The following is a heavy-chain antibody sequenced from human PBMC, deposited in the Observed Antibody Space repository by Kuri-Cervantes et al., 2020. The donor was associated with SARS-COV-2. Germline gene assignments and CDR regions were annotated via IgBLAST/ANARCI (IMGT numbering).Heavy chain of an antibody. CDR1: GGSISSGGYS. CDR2: IYHSGST. Sequence: SCAVSGGSISSGGYSWSWIRQPPGKGLERIGYIYHSGSTYYNPSLKSRVTISVDTSKNQFSLKLSSVTAADTAVYYCARHGTGYDFWSGYYGEDYWGQGTLVTVSS. V-gene: IGHV4-30-2*03. J-gene: IGHJ4*02. D-gene: IGHD3-3*01. CDR3: ARHGTGYDFWSGYYGEDY.